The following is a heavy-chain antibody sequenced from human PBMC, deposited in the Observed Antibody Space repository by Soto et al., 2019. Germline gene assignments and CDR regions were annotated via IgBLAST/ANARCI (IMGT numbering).Heavy chain of an antibody. CDR2: IYHSGST. CDR1: GGSISGGGYS. CDR3: ARGNPMVRGVINYYYYYGMDV. J-gene: IGHJ6*02. V-gene: IGHV4-30-2*01. Sequence: SVTLALTCAFSGGSISGGGYSWSWILQPPGKGLEWIVYIYHSGSTYYNPSLKSRVTISVDRSKNQFSLKLSSVTAADTAVYYCARGNPMVRGVINYYYYYGMDVWGQGTTVTVSS. D-gene: IGHD3-10*01.